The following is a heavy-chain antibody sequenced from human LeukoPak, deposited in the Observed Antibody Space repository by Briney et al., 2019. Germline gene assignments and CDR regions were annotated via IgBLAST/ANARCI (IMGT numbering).Heavy chain of an antibody. CDR3: ARGSDDAFDI. CDR2: IYHSGST. J-gene: IGHJ3*02. CDR1: GGSISSGGYS. Sequence: PSETLSLTCAVSGGSISSGGYSWTWIRQPPGKGLEWIGSIYHSGSTYYNPSLKSRVTISVDRSKNQFSLKLSSVTAADTAVYYCARGSDDAFDIWGQGTMVTVSS. V-gene: IGHV4-30-2*01.